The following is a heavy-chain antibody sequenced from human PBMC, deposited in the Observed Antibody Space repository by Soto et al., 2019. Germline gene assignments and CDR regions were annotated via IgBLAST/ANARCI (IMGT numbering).Heavy chain of an antibody. J-gene: IGHJ5*02. CDR2: ISSNSAYI. D-gene: IGHD6-13*01. CDR3: TRDASRDSSARGWFDP. Sequence: RGSLRLCCAASGFTFRSFTMNWVRQAPGKGLEWVSTISSNSAYIYYTDALRGRFTISRDNAKNSLHLQMNSLRAEDTAVYYCTRDASRDSSARGWFDPWGPGTLVTVLL. CDR1: GFTFRSFT. V-gene: IGHV3-21*01.